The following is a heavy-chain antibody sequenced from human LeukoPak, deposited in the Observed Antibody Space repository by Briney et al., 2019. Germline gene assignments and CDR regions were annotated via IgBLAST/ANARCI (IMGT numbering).Heavy chain of an antibody. Sequence: SQTLSLTCAVSGGSIRSGGYSWSWIRQPPGKGLEWIGYIYHSGSTYYNPSLKSRVTISVDRSKNQFSLKLSSVTAADTAVYYCARGPPAGIAAAGTSWFDPWGQGTLVTVSS. CDR3: ARGPPAGIAAAGTSWFDP. CDR2: IYHSGST. D-gene: IGHD6-13*01. V-gene: IGHV4-30-2*01. J-gene: IGHJ5*02. CDR1: GGSIRSGGYS.